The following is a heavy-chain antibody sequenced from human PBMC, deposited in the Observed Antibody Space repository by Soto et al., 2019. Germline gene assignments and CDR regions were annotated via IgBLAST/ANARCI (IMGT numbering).Heavy chain of an antibody. Sequence: QVQLVESGGGLVKPGGSLRLSCAASGFTFSDYYMSWIRQAPGKGLEWVSYISSSSSYTNYADSVKGRFTISRDNAKNSLYLQMHSLRAEDTAVYYCARARHYYGSASLDYWGQGTLVTVSS. CDR2: ISSSSSYT. D-gene: IGHD3-10*01. V-gene: IGHV3-11*05. CDR3: ARARHYYGSASLDY. CDR1: GFTFSDYY. J-gene: IGHJ4*02.